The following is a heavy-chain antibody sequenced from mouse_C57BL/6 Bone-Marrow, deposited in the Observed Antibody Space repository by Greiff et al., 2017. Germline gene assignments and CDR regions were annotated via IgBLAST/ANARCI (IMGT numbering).Heavy chain of an antibody. CDR2: IRNKANGYTT. V-gene: IGHV7-3*01. CDR3: ARSLLRSPFDY. Sequence: EVQVVESGGGLVQPGGSLSLSCEASGFTFTDYYMSWVRPPPGKALEWLGFIRNKANGYTTDSSASVKGRFTISRDYSQSILYLKMNALRAEDSATYDCARSLLRSPFDYGGQGTTRTVSS. D-gene: IGHD1-1*01. CDR1: GFTFTDYY. J-gene: IGHJ2*01.